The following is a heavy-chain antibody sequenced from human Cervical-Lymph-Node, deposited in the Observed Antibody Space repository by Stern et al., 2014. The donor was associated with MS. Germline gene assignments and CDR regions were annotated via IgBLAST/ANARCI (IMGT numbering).Heavy chain of an antibody. Sequence: EVQLVESGGDFVQPGGSLRLSCTASGFTFSHFAMNWVRQAPGKGLEWISYIRRSSSAIYYADSGKGRFTISRDDAKNSLYLQMNSLRAEDTAVYYCTRVREPTVTASWFGPWGQGTLVTVSS. CDR2: IRRSSSAI. V-gene: IGHV3-48*01. CDR3: TRVREPTVTASWFGP. J-gene: IGHJ5*02. CDR1: GFTFSHFA. D-gene: IGHD4-11*01.